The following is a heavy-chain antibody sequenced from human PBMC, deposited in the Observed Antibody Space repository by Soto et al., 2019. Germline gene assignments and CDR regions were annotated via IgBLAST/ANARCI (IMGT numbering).Heavy chain of an antibody. V-gene: IGHV4-4*07. D-gene: IGHD1-26*01. CDR1: GGSISSYY. CDR3: ARLRDIVGATNEYAFDI. Sequence: QVQLQESGPGLVKPSETLSLTCTVSGGSISSYYWSWIRQPAGKGLEWIGRIYTSGSTNYNPSLKSRVTMSVDTSKNQFSLKLSSVTAADTAVYYCARLRDIVGATNEYAFDIWGQGTMVTVSS. J-gene: IGHJ3*02. CDR2: IYTSGST.